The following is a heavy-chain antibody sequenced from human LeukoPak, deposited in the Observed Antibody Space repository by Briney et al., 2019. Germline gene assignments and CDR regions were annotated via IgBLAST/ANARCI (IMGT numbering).Heavy chain of an antibody. D-gene: IGHD2-2*01. CDR1: DDSISDYY. V-gene: IGHV4-59*08. CDR3: AGSRIEYQLLPYFHH. J-gene: IGHJ1*01. CDR2: IHNSGTS. Sequence: SETLSLTCTVSDDSISDYYRGWIRQPPGKGLAWIGYIHNSGTSTYNLSLKSRVTISADTSKNQFSLWLNSVTAADTAAYYCAGSRIEYQLLPYFHHWGQGTLVTVSS.